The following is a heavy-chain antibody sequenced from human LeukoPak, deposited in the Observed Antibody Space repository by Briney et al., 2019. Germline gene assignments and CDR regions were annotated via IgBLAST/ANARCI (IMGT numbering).Heavy chain of an antibody. J-gene: IGHJ4*02. CDR2: ICYSGST. CDR1: GGSISSSSYY. Sequence: SETLSLTCTVSGGSISSSSYYWGWIRQPPGKGLEWIGSICYSGSTYYNPSLKSRVTISVDTSKNQFSLKLSSVTAADTAVYYCASSSGSYQLYFDYWGQGTLVTVSS. V-gene: IGHV4-39*01. CDR3: ASSSGSYQLYFDY. D-gene: IGHD1-26*01.